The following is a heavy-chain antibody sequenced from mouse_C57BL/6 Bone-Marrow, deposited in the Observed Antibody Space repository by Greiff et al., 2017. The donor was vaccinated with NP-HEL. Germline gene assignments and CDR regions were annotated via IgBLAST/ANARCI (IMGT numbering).Heavy chain of an antibody. CDR2: IDPENGDT. D-gene: IGHD2-1*01. Sequence: EVQLQQSGAELVRPGASVKLSCTASGFNIKDDYMHWVKQRPEQGLEWIGWIDPENGDTEYASKFQGKATITADTSSNTAYLQLSSLTSEDTAVYYCTTLIYCGNYVRFAYWGQGTLVTVSA. CDR1: GFNIKDDY. J-gene: IGHJ3*01. CDR3: TTLIYCGNYVRFAY. V-gene: IGHV14-4*01.